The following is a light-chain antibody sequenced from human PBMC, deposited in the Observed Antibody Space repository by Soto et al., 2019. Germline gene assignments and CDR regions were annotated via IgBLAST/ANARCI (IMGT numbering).Light chain of an antibody. V-gene: IGLV1-44*01. J-gene: IGLJ3*02. CDR2: SNN. Sequence: QSALTQPPSASGTPGQRVTISCSGSSSNIGSNTVNWYQQLPGTAPKLLIYSNNRRPSGVPDRFSGSKSGTSASLAISGLQSEDEADYYCAAGDDSLNGWVFGGGTKLTVL. CDR3: AAGDDSLNGWV. CDR1: SSNIGSNT.